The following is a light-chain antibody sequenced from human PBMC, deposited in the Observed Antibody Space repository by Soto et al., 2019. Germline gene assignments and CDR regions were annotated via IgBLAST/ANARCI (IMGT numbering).Light chain of an antibody. CDR2: AAS. Sequence: AIQMTQSPSSLSASVGDRVAITCRASQGIRNNLGWYQQKPGKAPKLLIYAASSLQSGVPSSFSGSGSGTDFTLTISSLQPEDFATYFCLQDYNYPYTFGQGTKLEIK. V-gene: IGKV1-6*01. CDR1: QGIRNN. CDR3: LQDYNYPYT. J-gene: IGKJ2*01.